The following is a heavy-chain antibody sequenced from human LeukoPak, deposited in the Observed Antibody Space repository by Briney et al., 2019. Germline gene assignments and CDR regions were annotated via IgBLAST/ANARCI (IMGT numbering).Heavy chain of an antibody. J-gene: IGHJ6*03. V-gene: IGHV3-23*01. CDR1: GSTSTSYS. CDR2: ISGSGGST. CDR3: AKVLLRALDYMDV. Sequence: ASVKVSCKASGSTSTSYSMNWVRQAPGKGLEWVSAISGSGGSTYYADFVKGRFTISRDNSKSTLYLQMNNLRADDTAVYYCAKVLLRALDYMDVWGKGTTVTVSS. D-gene: IGHD2-15*01.